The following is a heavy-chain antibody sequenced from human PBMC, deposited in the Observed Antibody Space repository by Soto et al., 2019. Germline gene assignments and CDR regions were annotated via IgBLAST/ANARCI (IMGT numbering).Heavy chain of an antibody. Sequence: PSETMSLTCTVSGGYMISYYWSWIRQPPGRGLEWIGFIYYAGSTKYNPSLNSRVTISVDKSKNQFSLKLSSVTAADTAVYYCARVAVAGTRVDYWGQGTLVTVSS. V-gene: IGHV4-59*12. D-gene: IGHD6-19*01. CDR2: IYYAGST. J-gene: IGHJ4*02. CDR1: GGYMISYY. CDR3: ARVAVAGTRVDY.